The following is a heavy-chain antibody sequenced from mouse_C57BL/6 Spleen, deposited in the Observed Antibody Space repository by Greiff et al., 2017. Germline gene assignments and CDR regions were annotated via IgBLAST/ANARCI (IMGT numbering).Heavy chain of an antibody. D-gene: IGHD2-1*01. CDR1: GYSFTDYN. J-gene: IGHJ1*03. V-gene: IGHV1-39*01. Sequence: EVKVVESGPELVKPGASVKISCKASGYSFTDYNMNWVKQSNGKSLEWIGVINPNYGTTSYNQKFKGKATLTVDQASSTAYMQLNSLTSEDSAVYYCANYGNYEYFDVWGTGTTVTVSS. CDR2: INPNYGTT. CDR3: ANYGNYEYFDV.